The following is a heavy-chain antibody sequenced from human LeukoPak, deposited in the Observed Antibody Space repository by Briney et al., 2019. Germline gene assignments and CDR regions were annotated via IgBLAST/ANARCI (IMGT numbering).Heavy chain of an antibody. Sequence: PGRSLRLSCAASGFTFSSNAMHWVRQAPGKGLEWVAVITYDGSNKYYADSVKGRFTISRDNSKNTLYLQMNSLRAEDTAVYYCARDRAGPYFDYWGQGTLVTVSS. D-gene: IGHD6-25*01. CDR3: ARDRAGPYFDY. CDR1: GFTFSSNA. CDR2: ITYDGSNK. V-gene: IGHV3-30-3*01. J-gene: IGHJ4*02.